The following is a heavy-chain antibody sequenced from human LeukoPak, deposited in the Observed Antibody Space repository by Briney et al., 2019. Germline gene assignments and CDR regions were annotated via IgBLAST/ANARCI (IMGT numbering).Heavy chain of an antibody. CDR2: IRYDGSNK. CDR1: GFTFSSYG. J-gene: IGHJ4*02. D-gene: IGHD2-2*01. Sequence: TGGSLRLSCAASGFTFSSYGMHWVRQAPGKGLEWVAFIRYDGSNKYYADSVKGRFTISRDNSKNTLYLQMNSLRAEDTAVYYCARDQKYQLRQIDYWGQGTLVTVSS. V-gene: IGHV3-30*02. CDR3: ARDQKYQLRQIDY.